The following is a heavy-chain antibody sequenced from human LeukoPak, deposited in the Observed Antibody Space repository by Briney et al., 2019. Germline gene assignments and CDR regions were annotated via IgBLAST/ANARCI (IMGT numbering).Heavy chain of an antibody. D-gene: IGHD2-15*01. V-gene: IGHV3-30*02. J-gene: IGHJ6*03. Sequence: PGGSLRLSCAASGLSFSSYGMHWVRQAPGKGLEWVASIWYDGSNKYNADSVKGRFTISRDNSKNTLYLQMNSLRGDDTAVYYCAKGIGSSVVGTSSMDVWGRGTTVTVSS. CDR2: IWYDGSNK. CDR3: AKGIGSSVVGTSSMDV. CDR1: GLSFSSYG.